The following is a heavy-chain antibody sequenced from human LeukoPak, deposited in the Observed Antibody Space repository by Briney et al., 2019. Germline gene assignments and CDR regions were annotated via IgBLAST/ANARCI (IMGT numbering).Heavy chain of an antibody. D-gene: IGHD4-11*01. CDR1: GFTFSSYG. V-gene: IGHV3-30*02. CDR2: IRYDGSNK. Sequence: HSGGSLRLSCAASGFTFSSYGMHWVRQAPGKGLEWVAFIRYDGSNKYYADSVKGRFTISRDNSKNTLYLQMNSLRAEDTAEYYCAKVFMTTVDYWGQGTLVTVSS. J-gene: IGHJ4*02. CDR3: AKVFMTTVDY.